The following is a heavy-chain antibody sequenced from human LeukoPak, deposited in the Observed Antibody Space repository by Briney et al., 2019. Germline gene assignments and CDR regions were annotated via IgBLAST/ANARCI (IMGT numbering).Heavy chain of an antibody. CDR3: ARGYGGITYYFDY. J-gene: IGHJ4*02. CDR1: GGSISSYY. CDR2: IYYSGGT. V-gene: IGHV4-59*01. D-gene: IGHD4-23*01. Sequence: SETLSLTCTVSGGSISSYYWSWIRQPPGKGLEWIGYIYYSGGTNYDPSLKSRVTISVDTSKNQFSLKLSSVTAADTAVYYCARGYGGITYYFDYWGQGTLVTVSS.